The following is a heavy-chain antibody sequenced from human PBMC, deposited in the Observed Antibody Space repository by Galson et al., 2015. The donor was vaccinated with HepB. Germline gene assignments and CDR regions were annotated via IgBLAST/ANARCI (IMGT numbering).Heavy chain of an antibody. J-gene: IGHJ4*02. CDR1: GFPYNTFW. CDR2: IKQDGSET. V-gene: IGHV3-7*01. D-gene: IGHD3-10*01. Sequence: SLRLPCAASGFPYNTFWMSWVRQVPGQGLEWVANIKQDGSETYYGDSVKGRFTISRDNAKNSLYLQMDSLRVDDTAVYYCARDIGQSYDTYYPFDHWGQGARVTVSS. CDR3: ARDIGQSYDTYYPFDH.